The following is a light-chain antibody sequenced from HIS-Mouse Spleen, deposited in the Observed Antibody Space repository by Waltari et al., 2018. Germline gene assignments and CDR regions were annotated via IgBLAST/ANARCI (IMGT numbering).Light chain of an antibody. Sequence: SYELTQPPSVSVSPGQTARSTCPGDALPKKYAYWYQQKSGQAPVLVIYADSKRPSGIPERFSGSSSGTMATLTISGAQVEDEADYYCYSTDSSGNHRVFGGGTKLTVL. CDR1: ALPKKY. J-gene: IGLJ2*01. CDR3: YSTDSSGNHRV. V-gene: IGLV3-10*01. CDR2: ADS.